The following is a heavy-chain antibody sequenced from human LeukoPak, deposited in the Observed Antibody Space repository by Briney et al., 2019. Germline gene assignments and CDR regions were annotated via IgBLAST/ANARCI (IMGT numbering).Heavy chain of an antibody. V-gene: IGHV1-18*01. J-gene: IGHJ3*02. Sequence: ASVKVSCKASGYTFTSYGISWVRQAPGQGLEWMGWISAYNGNTNYAQKLQGRVTMTTDTSTSTAYMELRSLRSDDTAVYYCARDLESGSYTGPGAFDIWGQGTMVTVSS. D-gene: IGHD1-26*01. CDR2: ISAYNGNT. CDR1: GYTFTSYG. CDR3: ARDLESGSYTGPGAFDI.